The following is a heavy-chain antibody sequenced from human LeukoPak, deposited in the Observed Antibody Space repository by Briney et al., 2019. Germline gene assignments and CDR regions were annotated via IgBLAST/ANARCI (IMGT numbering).Heavy chain of an antibody. CDR1: GFTFSTYA. V-gene: IGHV3-23*01. CDR3: AARRYSYAQTPYNWFDP. J-gene: IGHJ5*02. D-gene: IGHD5-18*01. Sequence: PGGSLRLSCTASGFTFSTYAMSWVRQAPGKGLEWVSSISASDTTTDYADSVKGRFTISRDNSKNTLYLQMTSLRADDMALYYCAARRYSYAQTPYNWFDPWGQGTLVTVSS. CDR2: ISASDTTT.